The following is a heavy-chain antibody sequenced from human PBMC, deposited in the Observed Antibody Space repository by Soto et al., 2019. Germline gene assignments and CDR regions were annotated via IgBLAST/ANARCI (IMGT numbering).Heavy chain of an antibody. CDR1: GGSISSGYY. CDR2: IYYSGNT. CDR3: ARDAPVALHVPNSMGV. Sequence: SETLSLTCTVSGGSISSGYYWSWIRQHPGKGLEWIGYIYYSGNTYYNPSLKSRVSISLDTSKSQFSLKLDSVTAADTAVYYCARDAPVALHVPNSMGVWGQGTTVTVSS. V-gene: IGHV4-31*03. D-gene: IGHD3-3*02. J-gene: IGHJ6*02.